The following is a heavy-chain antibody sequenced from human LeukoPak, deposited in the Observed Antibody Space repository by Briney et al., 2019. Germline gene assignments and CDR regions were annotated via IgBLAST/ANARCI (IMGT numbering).Heavy chain of an antibody. Sequence: ASVKVSCKTSVYTFTDHYIHWIRQTPRRGLEWLGWINPQRGSTDSAQNFQGRLTMTRDTSINTAYMELFSLTSDDTAIYYCARSTLIMIRGAVDYWGQGSLVAVSS. CDR2: INPQRGST. V-gene: IGHV1-2*02. CDR1: VYTFTDHY. J-gene: IGHJ4*02. CDR3: ARSTLIMIRGAVDY. D-gene: IGHD3-10*01.